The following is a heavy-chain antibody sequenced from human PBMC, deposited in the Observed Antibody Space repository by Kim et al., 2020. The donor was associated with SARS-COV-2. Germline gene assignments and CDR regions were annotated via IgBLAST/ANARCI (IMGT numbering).Heavy chain of an antibody. Sequence: SETLSLTCTVSGGSISSSSYYWGWIRQPPGKGLEWIGSIYYSGSTYYNPSLKSRVTISVDTSKNQFSLKLSSVTAADTAVYYCARHSPGGSGSAPDYWGQGTLVTVSS. D-gene: IGHD3-10*01. V-gene: IGHV4-39*01. J-gene: IGHJ4*02. CDR2: IYYSGST. CDR3: ARHSPGGSGSAPDY. CDR1: GGSISSSSYY.